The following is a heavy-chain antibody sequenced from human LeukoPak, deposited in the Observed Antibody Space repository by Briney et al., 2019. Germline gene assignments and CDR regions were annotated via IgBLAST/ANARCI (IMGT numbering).Heavy chain of an antibody. CDR2: INAGGGSTYYA. Sequence: GGSLRLSCAASGFTFSNYAMAWVRQAPGKGLEWVSAINAGGGSTYYAYYADSVKGRFTISRDNSKNTLYLQMNSLRVEDTAIYYCAKDSADYWGQGTLVTVAS. J-gene: IGHJ4*02. CDR3: AKDSADY. V-gene: IGHV3-23*01. CDR1: GFTFSNYA.